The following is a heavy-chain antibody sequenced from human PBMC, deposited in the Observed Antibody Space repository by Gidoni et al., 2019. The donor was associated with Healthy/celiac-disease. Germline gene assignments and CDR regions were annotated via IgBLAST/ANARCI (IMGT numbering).Heavy chain of an antibody. Sequence: EVQLLESWGGLVQPGGSLRLSCAASGFSFSSYAMSWVRQAPGKGLELCSDISGSGGSTYYADSVKGRFTISRDNSKNTLYLQMNSLRAEDTAVYYCAKEEVYYGSGSYYNRWGQGTLVTVSS. CDR3: AKEEVYYGSGSYYNR. V-gene: IGHV3-23*01. D-gene: IGHD3-10*01. J-gene: IGHJ5*02. CDR2: ISGSGGST. CDR1: GFSFSSYA.